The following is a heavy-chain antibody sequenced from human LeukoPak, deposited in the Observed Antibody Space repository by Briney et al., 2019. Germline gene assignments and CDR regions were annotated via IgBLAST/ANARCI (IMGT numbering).Heavy chain of an antibody. D-gene: IGHD4-17*01. CDR1: GGTFSSYT. Sequence: ASVKVSCKASGGTFSSYTISWVRQAPGQGLEWMGLINPSTGTTTYAQKSQGRVTMTRDTSTSTVYMELNSLISDDTALYYCARDTVTTSYWGQGTLVTVSS. V-gene: IGHV1-46*01. CDR3: ARDTVTTSY. J-gene: IGHJ4*02. CDR2: INPSTGTT.